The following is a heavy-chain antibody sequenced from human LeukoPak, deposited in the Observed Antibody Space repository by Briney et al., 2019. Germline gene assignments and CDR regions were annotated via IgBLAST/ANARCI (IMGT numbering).Heavy chain of an antibody. V-gene: IGHV3-33*08. CDR1: GFTFSSYW. Sequence: GGSLRLSCAASGFTFSSYWMSWVRQAPGKGLEWVAVIWYDGSNKYYADSVKGRFTVSRDNSKNTLYLQMNSLRAEDTAVYYCARDVELWGQGTLVTVSS. CDR3: ARDVEL. J-gene: IGHJ4*02. D-gene: IGHD5-24*01. CDR2: IWYDGSNK.